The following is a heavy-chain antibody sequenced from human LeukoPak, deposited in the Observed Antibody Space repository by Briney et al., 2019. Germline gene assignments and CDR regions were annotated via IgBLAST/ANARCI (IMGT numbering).Heavy chain of an antibody. CDR3: ARRRGGFGEGEFDY. V-gene: IGHV4-4*08. CDR2: SHTGGSI. Sequence: SETLSLTCTVSGVSISGFYWNWIRHPPRKGLEWVGYSHTGGSISSNPSLNSRVAFSMDTSKNQVSLRLNSVTATDTAVYYCARRRGGFGEGEFDYWGQGTLVTVSP. J-gene: IGHJ4*02. CDR1: GVSISGFY. D-gene: IGHD3-10*01.